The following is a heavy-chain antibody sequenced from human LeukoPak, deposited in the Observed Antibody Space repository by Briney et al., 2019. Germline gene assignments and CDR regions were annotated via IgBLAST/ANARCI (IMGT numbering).Heavy chain of an antibody. CDR3: AKVHTSSWGFFEV. V-gene: IGHV3-53*05. Sequence: GGSLRLSCAASGFTVSNNYMSWVRQAPGKGLEWVSVIYSGGNTYYADSVKGRFTISRDNSKNTLYLDMNSLTIEETAVYYCAKVHTSSWGFFEVWGRGAPVTVSS. CDR2: IYSGGNT. D-gene: IGHD6-13*01. CDR1: GFTVSNNY. J-gene: IGHJ2*01.